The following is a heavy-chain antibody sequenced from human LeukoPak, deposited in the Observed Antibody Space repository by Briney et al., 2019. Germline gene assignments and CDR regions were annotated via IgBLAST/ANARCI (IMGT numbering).Heavy chain of an antibody. Sequence: SETLSLACTVSGGSISRFYWGWIRQPPGKGLEYIGYIYNSGSTNYNPSLKSRVTISVDTSKKQFSLQLNSVTAADTAVYYCARVRSDTTLDGDYFDYWGQGTLVIVSS. V-gene: IGHV4-59*01. CDR3: ARVRSDTTLDGDYFDY. J-gene: IGHJ4*02. CDR1: GGSISRFY. CDR2: IYNSGST. D-gene: IGHD3/OR15-3a*01.